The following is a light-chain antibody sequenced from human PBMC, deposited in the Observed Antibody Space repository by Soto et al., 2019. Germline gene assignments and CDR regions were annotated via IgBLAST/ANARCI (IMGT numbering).Light chain of an antibody. V-gene: IGKV3-15*01. J-gene: IGKJ3*01. CDR2: HAS. CDR1: QSISTS. Sequence: EIVMTQSPATLSVSPGERATLSCRASQSISTSLAWYQQRPGQAPRLLIYHASVRATGVPARISGSRSATEFTLTISGLQSEDFGVYYCQQYNNWPFAFGPGTKVHI. CDR3: QQYNNWPFA.